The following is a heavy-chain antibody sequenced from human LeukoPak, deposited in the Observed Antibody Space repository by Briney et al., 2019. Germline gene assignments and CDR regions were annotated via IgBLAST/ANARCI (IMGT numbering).Heavy chain of an antibody. J-gene: IGHJ4*02. CDR3: ARDHSSSCQLLDY. V-gene: IGHV1-18*01. CDR1: GYTFTTYG. D-gene: IGHD6-13*01. CDR2: ISAYNGDT. Sequence: GASVKVSCKASGYTFTTYGVTWVRQAPRQGLEWMGWISAYNGDTNYAQKFQGRITMTTDTSTSTANMELRSLRSDDTAVYYCARDHSSSCQLLDYWGQGTLVTISS.